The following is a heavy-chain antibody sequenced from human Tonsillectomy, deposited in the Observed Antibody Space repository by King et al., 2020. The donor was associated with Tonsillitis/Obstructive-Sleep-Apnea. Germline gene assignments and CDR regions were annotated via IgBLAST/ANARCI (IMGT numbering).Heavy chain of an antibody. CDR2: ISWNSGSI. CDR3: AQDMGQRTWMAFDI. D-gene: IGHD1-1*01. Sequence: VQLVESGGGLVQPGRSLRLSCAASGFTFDDYAMHWVRQAPGKGLEWVSGISWNSGSIGYADSVKGRCTISRDNAKNSLYLQMNSLRAEDTALYYCAQDMGQRTWMAFDIWGQGTMVTVSS. V-gene: IGHV3-9*01. J-gene: IGHJ3*02. CDR1: GFTFDDYA.